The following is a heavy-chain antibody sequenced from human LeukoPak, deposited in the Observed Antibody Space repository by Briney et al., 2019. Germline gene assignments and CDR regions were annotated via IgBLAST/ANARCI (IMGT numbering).Heavy chain of an antibody. V-gene: IGHV4-39*07. CDR3: ARGPYYYGSGSYYNGFGY. CDR1: GGSISSSSYY. D-gene: IGHD3-10*01. Sequence: SETLSLTCTVSGGSISSSSYYWGWIRQPPGKGLEWIGEINHSGSTNYNPSLKSRVTISVDTSKNQFSLKLSSVTAADTAVYYCARGPYYYGSGSYYNGFGYWGQGTLVTVSS. J-gene: IGHJ4*02. CDR2: INHSGST.